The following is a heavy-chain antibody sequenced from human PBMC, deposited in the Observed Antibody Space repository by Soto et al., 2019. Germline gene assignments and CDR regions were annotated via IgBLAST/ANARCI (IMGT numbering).Heavy chain of an antibody. Sequence: QVQLVESGGGVVQPGRSLRLSCAASGFTFSSYGMHWVRQAPGKGLEWVAVIWYDGSNKYYADSVKGRFTISRDNSKNTLYLQMNGLRAEDTAVYYCARDKEGGSYPDYWGQGTLVTVSS. J-gene: IGHJ4*02. V-gene: IGHV3-33*01. D-gene: IGHD1-26*01. CDR2: IWYDGSNK. CDR3: ARDKEGGSYPDY. CDR1: GFTFSSYG.